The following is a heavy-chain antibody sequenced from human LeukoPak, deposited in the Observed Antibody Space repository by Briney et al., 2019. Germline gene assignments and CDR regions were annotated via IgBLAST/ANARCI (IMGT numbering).Heavy chain of an antibody. CDR1: GGSISSGGYY. CDR3: ARDSGYGAWIRGAKGGEFDY. J-gene: IGHJ4*02. D-gene: IGHD3-10*01. V-gene: IGHV4-31*03. Sequence: PSETLSLTCTVSGGSISSGGYYWSWIRQHPGKGLEWIGYIYYSGSTYYNPSLKSRVTISVDTSKNQFSLKLSSVTAADTAVYYCARDSGYGAWIRGAKGGEFDYWGQGTLVTVSS. CDR2: IYYSGST.